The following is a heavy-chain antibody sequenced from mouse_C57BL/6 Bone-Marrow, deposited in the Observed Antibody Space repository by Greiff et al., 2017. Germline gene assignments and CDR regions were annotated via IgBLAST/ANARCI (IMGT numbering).Heavy chain of an antibody. V-gene: IGHV1-64*01. D-gene: IGHD2-4*01. CDR1: GYTFTSYW. Sequence: QVQLQQPGAELVKPGASVKLSCKASGYTFTSYWMHWVKQRPGQGLEWIGMIHPNSGSTNYNEKFKSKATLTVDKSSSTAYMQLSSLTSEDSAVYYCAREVDDYDGFDYWGQGTTLTVSS. CDR2: IHPNSGST. J-gene: IGHJ2*01. CDR3: AREVDDYDGFDY.